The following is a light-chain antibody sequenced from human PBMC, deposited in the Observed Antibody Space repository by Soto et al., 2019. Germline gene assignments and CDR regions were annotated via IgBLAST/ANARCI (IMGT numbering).Light chain of an antibody. J-gene: IGLJ1*01. CDR3: QSYDSSLSVLYV. CDR1: SSNIGAGYD. CDR2: GNS. V-gene: IGLV1-40*01. Sequence: QSVLTQPPSVSGAPGQRVTISCTGSSSNIGAGYDVHWYQHLPGTAPKLLIYGNSNRPSGVPDRFSGSKSGTSASLATTGLQAEDEADYYCQSYDSSLSVLYVFGTGTKVTVL.